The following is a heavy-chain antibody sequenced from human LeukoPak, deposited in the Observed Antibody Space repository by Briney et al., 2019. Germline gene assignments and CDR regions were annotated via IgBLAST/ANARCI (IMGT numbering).Heavy chain of an antibody. D-gene: IGHD6-19*01. CDR3: AKAGIGVVGYFDY. Sequence: PGGSLRLSCAACGFTFNSYAMSWVRQAPGEGLEWVSAIRGSGGGTYYADSVKGRFTISRDNSKNTLYLQMNSLRDEDTALYYCAKAGIGVVGYFDYWGQGTLVTVSS. J-gene: IGHJ4*02. V-gene: IGHV3-23*01. CDR2: IRGSGGGT. CDR1: GFTFNSYA.